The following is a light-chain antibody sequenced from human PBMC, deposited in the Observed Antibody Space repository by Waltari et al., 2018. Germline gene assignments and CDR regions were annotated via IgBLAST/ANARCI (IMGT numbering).Light chain of an antibody. V-gene: IGKV3-20*01. CDR1: QSVVSNY. J-gene: IGKJ1*01. CDR2: GAS. CDR3: HQYGSSPWT. Sequence: EIVLTQSPGTLSLSPGEKATLSCRASQSVVSNYLAWYQQKPGQAPRLLIFGASSRAAGIPDRFSGSGSGTDFTLTSSRLKPEDFAVFYCHQYGSSPWTFGQGTKVEIK.